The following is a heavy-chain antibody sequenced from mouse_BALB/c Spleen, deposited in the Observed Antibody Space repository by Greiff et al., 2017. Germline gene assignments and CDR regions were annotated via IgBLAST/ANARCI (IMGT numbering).Heavy chain of an antibody. CDR2: ISTYYGDA. CDR1: GYTFTDYA. Sequence: QVQLQQSGAELVRPGVSVKISCKGSGYTFTDYAMHWVKQSHAKSLEWIGVISTYYGDASYNQKFKGKATMTVDKSSSTAYMELARLTSEDSAIYYCARTGFPYAMDYWGQGTSVTVSS. CDR3: ARTGFPYAMDY. J-gene: IGHJ4*01. V-gene: IGHV1S137*01.